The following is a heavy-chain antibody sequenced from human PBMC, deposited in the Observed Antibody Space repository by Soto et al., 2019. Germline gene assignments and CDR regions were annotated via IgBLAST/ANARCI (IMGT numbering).Heavy chain of an antibody. CDR2: ISAYNGNT. J-gene: IGHJ5*02. CDR1: GYTFTSYC. V-gene: IGHV1-18*01. D-gene: IGHD6-19*01. CDR3: ARDRAVAGKNNWFDL. Sequence: ASVKVSCKASGYTFTSYCISWVRQAPGQGLEWMGWISAYNGNTNYAQKLQGRVTMTTDTSTSTAYMELRSLRSDDTAVYYCARDRAVAGKNNWFDLWGQGTLVTVSS.